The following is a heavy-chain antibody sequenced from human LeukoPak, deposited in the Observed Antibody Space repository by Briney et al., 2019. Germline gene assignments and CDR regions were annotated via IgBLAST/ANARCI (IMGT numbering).Heavy chain of an antibody. Sequence: GGPLRLSCAVSGFTFDDYAMHWVRQGPGKGLEWVSGISWNSGIIGYADSVKGRFTISRDNAKNSLYLQMNSLRAEDTALYYCAKESRLRYFDWFFDYWGQGTLVTVSS. D-gene: IGHD3-9*01. V-gene: IGHV3-9*01. J-gene: IGHJ4*02. CDR1: GFTFDDYA. CDR2: ISWNSGII. CDR3: AKESRLRYFDWFFDY.